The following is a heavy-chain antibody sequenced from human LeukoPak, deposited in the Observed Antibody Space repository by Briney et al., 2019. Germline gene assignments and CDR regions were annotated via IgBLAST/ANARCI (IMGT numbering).Heavy chain of an antibody. CDR2: INHSGST. J-gene: IGHJ4*02. CDR3: ARGRMGATLDY. CDR1: GGSFSGYY. D-gene: IGHD1-26*01. Sequence: SETLSLTCAVYGGSFSGYYWSWIRQPPGKELEWIGEINHSGSTNYNPSLKSRVTISVDTSKNQFSLKLSSVTAADTAVYYCARGRMGATLDYWGQGTLVTVSS. V-gene: IGHV4-34*01.